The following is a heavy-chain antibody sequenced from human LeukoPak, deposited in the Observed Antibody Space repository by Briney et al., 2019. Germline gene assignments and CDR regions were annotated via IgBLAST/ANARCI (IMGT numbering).Heavy chain of an antibody. D-gene: IGHD2-15*01. Sequence: GASVKVSCKASGYTFTSYGISWVRQAPGQGLEWMGWISAYNGNTNYAQKLQGRVTMTTDTSTSTAYMELRSLRSDDTAVHYCARGYCSGGSCYYFDYWGQGTLVTVSS. CDR3: ARGYCSGGSCYYFDY. J-gene: IGHJ4*02. CDR2: ISAYNGNT. CDR1: GYTFTSYG. V-gene: IGHV1-18*01.